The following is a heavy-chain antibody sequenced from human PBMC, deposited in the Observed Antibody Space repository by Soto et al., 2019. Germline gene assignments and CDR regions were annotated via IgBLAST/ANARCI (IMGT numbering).Heavy chain of an antibody. J-gene: IGHJ4*02. CDR2: IYYSGST. D-gene: IGHD1-26*01. CDR3: ARRGGVGATTYDY. CDR1: GGSISSSSYY. V-gene: IGHV4-39*01. Sequence: QLQLQESGPGLVKPSETLSLTCTVSGGSISSSSYYWGGIRQPPGKGLEWIGSIYYSGSTYYNPSLKSRVTISVDTSKNQFSLKLSSVTAADTAVYYCARRGGVGATTYDYWGQGTLVTVSS.